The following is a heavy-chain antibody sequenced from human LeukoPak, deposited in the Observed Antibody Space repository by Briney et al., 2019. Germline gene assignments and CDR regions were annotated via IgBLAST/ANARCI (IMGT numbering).Heavy chain of an antibody. V-gene: IGHV4-59*13. J-gene: IGHJ4*02. D-gene: IGHD4-17*01. Sequence: SETLSLTCTVSGGSISSYYWSWIRQPPGKGLEWIGYIYYSGSTNYNPSLKSRVTISVDTSKNEFSLKLNSVTAADTAMYYCVRDGGHGDYDTQFDYWGQGALVTVSS. CDR1: GGSISSYY. CDR3: VRDGGHGDYDTQFDY. CDR2: IYYSGST.